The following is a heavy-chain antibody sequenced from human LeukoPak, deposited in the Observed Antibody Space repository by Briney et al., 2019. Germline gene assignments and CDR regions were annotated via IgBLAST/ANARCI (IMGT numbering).Heavy chain of an antibody. D-gene: IGHD3-9*01. Sequence: SQTLSLTCTVSGGSISSGSYYWSWIRQPAGKGLEWIGRIYTSGSTNYNPSLKSRVTISVDTSKNQFSLKLSSVTAADTAVYYCARVAPFVLRYFDWPPANDYGMDVWGQGTTVTVPS. CDR1: GGSISSGSYY. CDR2: IYTSGST. CDR3: ARVAPFVLRYFDWPPANDYGMDV. V-gene: IGHV4-61*02. J-gene: IGHJ6*02.